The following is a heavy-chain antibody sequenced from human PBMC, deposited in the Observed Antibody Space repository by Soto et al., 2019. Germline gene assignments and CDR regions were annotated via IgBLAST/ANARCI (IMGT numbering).Heavy chain of an antibody. CDR1: GGSISSSSYY. CDR2: IYYSGST. D-gene: IGHD5-18*01. V-gene: IGHV4-39*01. Sequence: PSETLSLTCTVSGGSISSSSYYWGWIRQPPGKGLEWIGSIYYSGSTYYNPSLKSRGTISVDTSKNQFSLKLSSVTAADTAVYYCARLRGYSYGSIDSWGQGTLVTVSS. J-gene: IGHJ4*02. CDR3: ARLRGYSYGSIDS.